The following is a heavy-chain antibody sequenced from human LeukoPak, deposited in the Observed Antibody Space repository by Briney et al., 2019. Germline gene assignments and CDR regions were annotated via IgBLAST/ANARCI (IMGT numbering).Heavy chain of an antibody. Sequence: GSSVKVSCKASGGTFSSYAISWLRQAPGRGLEWMGGIIPIFGTANYAQKFQGRVTITADESTSTAYMELSSLRSEDTAVYYCGRGGIAAAGTLLNWFDPLGQGTLVTVSS. J-gene: IGHJ5*02. CDR3: GRGGIAAAGTLLNWFDP. CDR2: IIPIFGTA. V-gene: IGHV1-69*01. CDR1: GGTFSSYA. D-gene: IGHD6-13*01.